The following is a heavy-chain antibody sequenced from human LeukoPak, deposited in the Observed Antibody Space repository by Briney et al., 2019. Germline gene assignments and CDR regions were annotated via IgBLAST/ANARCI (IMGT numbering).Heavy chain of an antibody. J-gene: IGHJ4*02. Sequence: SETLSLTCTVSGGSISSYYWSWIRQPPGKGLEWIGYIYYSGSTNYNPSLKSRVTISVDTSKNQFSLKLSSVTAADTAVYYCGRGISPDYWGQGTLVTVSS. CDR2: IYYSGST. CDR1: GGSISSYY. CDR3: GRGISPDY. V-gene: IGHV4-59*08.